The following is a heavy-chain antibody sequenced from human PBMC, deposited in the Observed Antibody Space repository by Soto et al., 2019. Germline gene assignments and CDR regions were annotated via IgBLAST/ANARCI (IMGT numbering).Heavy chain of an antibody. CDR3: TRGHSSGSGFDI. Sequence: EVQLVESGGGLVQPGGSLRLSCAASGLTFSRDWMHWVRQAPGKGLVWVSRMNSDGSNTAYADSVRGRFTISRDNAKNMLFLQMNSLRAEDTAVYYCTRGHSSGSGFDIWGQGTMVTVSS. V-gene: IGHV3-74*01. D-gene: IGHD6-19*01. J-gene: IGHJ3*02. CDR1: GLTFSRDW. CDR2: MNSDGSNT.